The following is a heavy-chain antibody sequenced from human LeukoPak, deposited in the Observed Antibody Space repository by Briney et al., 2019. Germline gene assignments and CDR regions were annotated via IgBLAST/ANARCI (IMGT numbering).Heavy chain of an antibody. D-gene: IGHD5-12*01. CDR2: ISHDGSNT. J-gene: IGHJ4*02. V-gene: IGHV3-30*18. CDR1: GFTFSRSA. CDR3: AKEMKPWMHFDY. Sequence: GGSLRLSCAASGFTFSRSAVHWVRQAPGKGLEWVAVISHDGSNTVYTDSVKGRFTISRDNSKNTLYLQMNSLRAEDTAVYYCAKEMKPWMHFDYWGQGTLVTVSS.